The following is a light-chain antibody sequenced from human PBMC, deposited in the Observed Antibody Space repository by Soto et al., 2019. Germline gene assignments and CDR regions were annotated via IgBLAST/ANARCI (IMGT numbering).Light chain of an antibody. J-gene: IGKJ5*01. CDR2: DVS. CDR1: QGVTTN. CDR3: QQYNNWPFS. V-gene: IGKV3-15*01. Sequence: EILMTQSPATLSVSPGERVTLSCRAGQGVTTNFAWYQQKSGQSPRLLIYDVSSRATGVPSRFSGTGSETDFTLTISGLQSEDSAIYFCQQYNNWPFSFSQGTRLEIK.